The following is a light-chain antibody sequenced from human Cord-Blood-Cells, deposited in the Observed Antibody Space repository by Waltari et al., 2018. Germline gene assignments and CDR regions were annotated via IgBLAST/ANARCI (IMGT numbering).Light chain of an antibody. CDR2: GAS. Sequence: EIVMTQSPATLSVSPGARATLSCRASQSVSSNLAWYQQKPGQAPRLLIYGASTRATGIPARFSGSESGTEFTLTISSLQSEDFAVYDCQQYNNWPFTFGPGTKVDIK. CDR1: QSVSSN. V-gene: IGKV3-15*01. J-gene: IGKJ3*01. CDR3: QQYNNWPFT.